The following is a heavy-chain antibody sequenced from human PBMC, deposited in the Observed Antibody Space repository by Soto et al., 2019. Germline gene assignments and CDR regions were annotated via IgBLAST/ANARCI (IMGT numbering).Heavy chain of an antibody. J-gene: IGHJ6*02. CDR3: ARNIVVVPAARNTYFIGYYYYGMDV. D-gene: IGHD2-2*01. V-gene: IGHV4-30-4*01. Sequence: PSETLSLTCTVSGDSISSGDYYWSWIRQPPGKGLEWIGYIYYSGSTYYNPSLKSRVTISVDTSKNQFSLKLSSVTAADTAVYYCARNIVVVPAARNTYFIGYYYYGMDVWGQGTTVTVSS. CDR1: GDSISSGDYY. CDR2: IYYSGST.